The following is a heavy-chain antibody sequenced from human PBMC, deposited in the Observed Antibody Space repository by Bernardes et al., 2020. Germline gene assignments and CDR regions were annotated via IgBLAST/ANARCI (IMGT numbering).Heavy chain of an antibody. CDR1: GFTFSDYY. D-gene: IGHD6-6*01. CDR2: ISSSGSTI. Sequence: GGSLRLSCAASGFTFSDYYMSWIRQAPGKGLEWVSYISSSGSTIYYADSVKGRFTISRDNAKNSLYLQMNSLRAEDTAVYYCARVGSVWQLVSYYYGMDVWGQGTTVTVSS. V-gene: IGHV3-11*01. CDR3: ARVGSVWQLVSYYYGMDV. J-gene: IGHJ6*02.